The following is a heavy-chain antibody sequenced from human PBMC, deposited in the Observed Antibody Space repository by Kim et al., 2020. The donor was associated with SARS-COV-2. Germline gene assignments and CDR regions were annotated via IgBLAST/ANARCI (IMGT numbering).Heavy chain of an antibody. V-gene: IGHV6-1*01. CDR3: ARGFGAQWGTYYFDY. J-gene: IGHJ4*02. Sequence: SQTLSLTCDISGDSVSSYTAAWNWIRQSPSRGLEWLGRTYYRPQSKSKSKWNIEYGVSVRGRIIINPDTSKNQFSLQLTSVTPEDSAVYYCARGFGAQWGTYYFDYWGQGTLVTVSS. D-gene: IGHD3-16*01. CDR1: GDSVSSYTAA. CDR2: TYYRPQSKSKSKWNI.